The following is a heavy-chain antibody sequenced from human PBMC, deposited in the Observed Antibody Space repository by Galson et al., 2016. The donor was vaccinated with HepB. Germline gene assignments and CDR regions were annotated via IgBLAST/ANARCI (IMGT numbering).Heavy chain of an antibody. Sequence: CAISGDSVSSSNAAWNWIRQSPSRGLEWLGRTYFRSAWSSDYAASVRSRLTIQSDMSKNQFSLHLRSTTPDDTAVYYCARDTATQPEYYFGFWGHGTQVTVSS. CDR1: GDSVSSSNAA. CDR2: TYFRSAWSS. D-gene: IGHD1-1*01. V-gene: IGHV6-1*01. J-gene: IGHJ4*01. CDR3: ARDTATQPEYYFGF.